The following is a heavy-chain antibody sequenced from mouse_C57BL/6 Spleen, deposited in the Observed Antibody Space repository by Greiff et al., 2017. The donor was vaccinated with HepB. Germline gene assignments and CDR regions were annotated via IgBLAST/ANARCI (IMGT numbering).Heavy chain of an antibody. Sequence: EVQLQQSGPELVKPGASVKMSCKASGYTFTDYNMHWVKQSHGKSLEWIGYINPNNGGTSYNQKFKGKATLTVNKSTSTAYMELRSLTSEDSAVYYCARGRELPLAMDYWGQGTSVTVSS. D-gene: IGHD2-12*01. V-gene: IGHV1-22*01. CDR3: ARGRELPLAMDY. CDR1: GYTFTDYN. CDR2: INPNNGGT. J-gene: IGHJ4*01.